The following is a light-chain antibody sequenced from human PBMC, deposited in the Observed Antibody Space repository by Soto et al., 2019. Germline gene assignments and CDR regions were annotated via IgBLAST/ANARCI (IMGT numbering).Light chain of an antibody. V-gene: IGKV3-11*01. CDR3: QHYVYPQWT. CDR1: QSFRGL. Sequence: EVVLTQSPVTLSLSPGERATLSCRASQSFRGLLAWYQQKPGQAPRLLIYDAYNRATGIPDRFSGSGSGTEFTLTIRRLEPEDFAVYFCQHYVYPQWTFGPGTKVDIK. CDR2: DAY. J-gene: IGKJ1*01.